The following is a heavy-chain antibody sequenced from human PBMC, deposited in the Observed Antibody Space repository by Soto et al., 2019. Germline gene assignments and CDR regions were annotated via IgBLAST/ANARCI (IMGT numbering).Heavy chain of an antibody. D-gene: IGHD6-19*01. CDR1: GYTFTSYG. CDR2: ISAYNGNT. J-gene: IGHJ4*02. CDR3: ARGLAVGLVDY. V-gene: IGHV1-18*01. Sequence: QVQLVQSGAEVKKPGASVKVSCKASGYTFTSYGISWVRQAPGQGLEWMGWISAYNGNTKYTQKLQGRVTMTTDTSTSTGYMDLRSLRSYDTAVYYCARGLAVGLVDYWGQGTLGSVSS.